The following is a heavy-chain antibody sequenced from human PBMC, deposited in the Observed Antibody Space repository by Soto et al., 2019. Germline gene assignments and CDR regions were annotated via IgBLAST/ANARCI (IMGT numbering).Heavy chain of an antibody. CDR2: VYYSGSA. D-gene: IGHD3-10*01. CDR3: ARGSMVRGPTPFDY. CDR1: GGSIRSYY. V-gene: IGHV4-59*01. Sequence: SETLSLTCNVSGGSIRSYYWNWIRQPPGKTLEWIGDVYYSGSANYNPSLKSRVTISVDMSRNQFSLKLNSVTAADTAVYYCARGSMVRGPTPFDYRGQGTLVTGSS. J-gene: IGHJ4*02.